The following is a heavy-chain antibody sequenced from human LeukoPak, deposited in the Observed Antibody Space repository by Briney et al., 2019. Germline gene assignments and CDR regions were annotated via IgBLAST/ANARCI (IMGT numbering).Heavy chain of an antibody. CDR1: GFTFSSYW. Sequence: GGSLRLSCAASGFTFSSYWMHWVRQAPGKGLVWVSRINTDGSSTSYADSVKGRFTISRDNAKNALYLQMNSLRAEDTAVYYCVRITSGSYDNWGQGTLVTVSS. V-gene: IGHV3-74*01. D-gene: IGHD1-26*01. CDR3: VRITSGSYDN. J-gene: IGHJ4*02. CDR2: INTDGSST.